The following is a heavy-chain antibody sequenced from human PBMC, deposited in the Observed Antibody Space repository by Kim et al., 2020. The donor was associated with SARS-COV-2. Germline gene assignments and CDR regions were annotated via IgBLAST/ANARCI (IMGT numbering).Heavy chain of an antibody. CDR3: ARAPIVVVITHFDY. Sequence: NPSLKSRITISVDTSKNQFSLKLSSVTAADTAVYYCARAPIVVVITHFDYWGQGTLVTVSS. D-gene: IGHD3-22*01. V-gene: IGHV4-31*02. J-gene: IGHJ4*02.